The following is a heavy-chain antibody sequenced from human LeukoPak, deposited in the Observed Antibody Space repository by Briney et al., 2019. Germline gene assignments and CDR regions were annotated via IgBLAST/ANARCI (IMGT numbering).Heavy chain of an antibody. J-gene: IGHJ4*02. Sequence: GGSLRLSCAASGFTFSSYWMSWVRQAPGKGLEWVANIKQDGSEKYYVDSVKGRLTISRDNSKNTLYLQMNSLRVEDTAMYYCAKQRSLIVGAINYWGQGTLVTVSS. V-gene: IGHV3-7*03. CDR3: AKQRSLIVGAINY. CDR1: GFTFSSYW. D-gene: IGHD1-26*01. CDR2: IKQDGSEK.